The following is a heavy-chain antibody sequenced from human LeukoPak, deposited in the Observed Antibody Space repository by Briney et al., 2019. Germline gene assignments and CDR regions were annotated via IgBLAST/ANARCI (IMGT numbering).Heavy chain of an antibody. CDR3: ARGDDILTGYFRGFDY. CDR1: GYTFTSYG. D-gene: IGHD3-9*01. V-gene: IGHV1-18*01. Sequence: ASVRVSCKASGYTFTSYGICWVRQAPGQGLEWMGWISAYNGNTNYAQKLQGRVTMTTDTSTRTAYMELRSLRSDDTAIYYCARGDDILTGYFRGFDYWGQGTLVTVSS. CDR2: ISAYNGNT. J-gene: IGHJ4*02.